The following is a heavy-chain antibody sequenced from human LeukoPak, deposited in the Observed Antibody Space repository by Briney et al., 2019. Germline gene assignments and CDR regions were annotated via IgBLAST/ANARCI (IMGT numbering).Heavy chain of an antibody. D-gene: IGHD6-13*01. V-gene: IGHV4-59*07. J-gene: IGHJ4*02. Sequence: PSDTLSLTCTVSGASISSYYWSWIRQPPGKGLEWIGYIFYSGSTNYNPSLKSRVTISVDTSKNQFSLKLSSMTAADTAVYYCASGPYPAAGTDHQFDYWGQGTLVTVSS. CDR2: IFYSGST. CDR3: ASGPYPAAGTDHQFDY. CDR1: GASISSYY.